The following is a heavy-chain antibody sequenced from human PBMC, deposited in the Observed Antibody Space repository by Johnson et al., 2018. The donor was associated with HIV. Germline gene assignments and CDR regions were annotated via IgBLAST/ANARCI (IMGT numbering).Heavy chain of an antibody. J-gene: IGHJ3*02. D-gene: IGHD6-13*01. CDR3: AKDRADSSSWFTAFDI. V-gene: IGHV3-23*01. CDR1: GFTYSNYA. CDR2: ISGSGGNT. Sequence: VQLMESGGGVVQPGRSLRLSCAASGFTYSNYAMSWVRQAPGKGLEWVSEISGSGGNTDYADSVKGRFTISRDTSNNTVHLQMNSLRPEDTAVYFCAKDRADSSSWFTAFDIWGQGTMVTVSS.